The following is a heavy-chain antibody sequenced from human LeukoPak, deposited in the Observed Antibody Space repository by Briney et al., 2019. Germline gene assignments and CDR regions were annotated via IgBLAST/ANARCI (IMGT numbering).Heavy chain of an antibody. J-gene: IGHJ5*02. D-gene: IGHD3-10*01. V-gene: IGHV1-2*02. CDR1: GYTFTGYY. Sequence: VGSVKVSCKASGYTFTGYYMHWVRQAPGQGLEWMGWINPNGGGTNYAETFQGRVTMTRGRSISTAYMQLSRLRSDDTAVYYCARVSMVRGVIGWFDPWGQGTLVTVSS. CDR3: ARVSMVRGVIGWFDP. CDR2: INPNGGGT.